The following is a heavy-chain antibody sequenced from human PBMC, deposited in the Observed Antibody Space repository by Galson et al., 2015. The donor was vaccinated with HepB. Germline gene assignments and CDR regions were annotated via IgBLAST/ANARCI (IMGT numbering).Heavy chain of an antibody. CDR1: GGSISSSSYY. CDR3: ARRSGRYEVYYFDY. V-gene: IGHV4-39*01. D-gene: IGHD6-19*01. J-gene: IGHJ4*02. Sequence: ETLSLTCTVSGGSISSSSYYWGWIRQPPGKGLEWIGSIYYSGSIYYNPSLKSRVTISVDTSKNQFSLKLSSVTAADTAVYYCARRSGRYEVYYFDYWGQGTLVTVSS. CDR2: IYYSGSI.